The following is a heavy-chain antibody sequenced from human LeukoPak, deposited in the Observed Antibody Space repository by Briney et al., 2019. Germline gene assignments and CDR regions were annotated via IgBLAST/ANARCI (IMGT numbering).Heavy chain of an antibody. CDR2: IKNKFYGGTP. Sequence: GGSLRLSCTASGFTFNDYALSWFRQAPGKGLEWVGFIKNKFYGGTPEYAASVRGRFTISGDDSKGIAYLQMNSLKTEDTAVYYCARDSHGYRPNYGFGVRGQGTTVTVSS. CDR1: GFTFNDYA. CDR3: ARDSHGYRPNYGFGV. J-gene: IGHJ6*02. D-gene: IGHD5-24*01. V-gene: IGHV3-49*03.